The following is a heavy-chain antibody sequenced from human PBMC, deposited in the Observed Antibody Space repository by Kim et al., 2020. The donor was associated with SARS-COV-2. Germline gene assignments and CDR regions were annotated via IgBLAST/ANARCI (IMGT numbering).Heavy chain of an antibody. V-gene: IGHV1-69*13. J-gene: IGHJ6*02. D-gene: IGHD3-16*01. CDR2: IIPIFGTA. Sequence: SVKVSCKASGGTFSSYAISWVRQAPGQGLEWMGGIIPIFGTANYAQKFQGRVTITADESTSTAYMELSSLRSEDTAVYYCARQQRKGNPPWGQKITASVYYYYYGMDVWGQGTTVTVSS. CDR1: GGTFSSYA. CDR3: ARQQRKGNPPWGQKITASVYYYYYGMDV.